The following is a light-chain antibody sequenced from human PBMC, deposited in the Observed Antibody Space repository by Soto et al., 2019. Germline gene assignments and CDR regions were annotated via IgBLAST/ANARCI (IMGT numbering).Light chain of an antibody. CDR2: KAS. CDR3: QQYSSYWT. V-gene: IGKV1-5*03. J-gene: IGKJ1*01. CDR1: QSISSW. Sequence: DVQMTQSPSTLSASVGDRVTITCRASQSISSWLAWYQQKPGKAPKLLIYKASSLESGVPSRFSGSGSGTEFTLTISSLQPDDFATSYCQQYSSYWTFGQGTKVEIK.